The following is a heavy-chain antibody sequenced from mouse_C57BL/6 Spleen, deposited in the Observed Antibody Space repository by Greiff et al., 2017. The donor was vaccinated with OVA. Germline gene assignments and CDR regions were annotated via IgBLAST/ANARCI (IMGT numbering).Heavy chain of an antibody. CDR2: ISDGGSYT. CDR3: ARSTVVATKAMDY. Sequence: EVHLVESGGGLVKPGGSLKLSCAASGFTFSSYAMSWVRQTPEKRLEWVATISDGGSYTYYPDNVKGRFTISRDNAKNNLYLQMSHLKSEDTAMYYCARSTVVATKAMDYWGQGTSVTVSS. D-gene: IGHD1-1*01. CDR1: GFTFSSYA. J-gene: IGHJ4*01. V-gene: IGHV5-4*01.